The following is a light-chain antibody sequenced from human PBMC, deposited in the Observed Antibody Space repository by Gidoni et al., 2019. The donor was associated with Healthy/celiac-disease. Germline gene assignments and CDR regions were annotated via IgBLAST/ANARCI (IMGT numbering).Light chain of an antibody. Sequence: QLVLTQSPPASASLGASVKLTCTLSSGHSSYALAWHQQQPEKGPRYLMKLNSDGSHSKGDGIPDRFSGSSSGAERYLTISSLQSEDEADYYCQTWGTGIRVFGGGTKLTVL. CDR2: LNSDGSH. CDR3: QTWGTGIRV. V-gene: IGLV4-69*01. J-gene: IGLJ3*02. CDR1: SGHSSYA.